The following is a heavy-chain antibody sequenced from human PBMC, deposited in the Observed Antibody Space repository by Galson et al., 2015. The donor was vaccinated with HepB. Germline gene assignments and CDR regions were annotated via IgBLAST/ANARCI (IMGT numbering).Heavy chain of an antibody. V-gene: IGHV3-48*03. Sequence: SLRLSCAASGFTFSGYEMSWVRQAPGKGLEWVSYITTSGTTPYYADSVKGRFTISRDNARNPLYLQMSGLRADDTAVYYCARSPRVRGADYWGQGTLVTVSS. CDR1: GFTFSGYE. D-gene: IGHD3-10*01. J-gene: IGHJ4*02. CDR2: ITTSGTTP. CDR3: ARSPRVRGADY.